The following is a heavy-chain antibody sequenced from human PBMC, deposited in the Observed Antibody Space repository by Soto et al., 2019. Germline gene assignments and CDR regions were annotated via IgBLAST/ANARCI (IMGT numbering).Heavy chain of an antibody. CDR3: ARDKRGYDFWSGYLEY. V-gene: IGHV3-30-3*01. D-gene: IGHD3-3*01. CDR1: GFTFSSYA. Sequence: GGSLRLSCAASGFTFSSYAMHWVRQAPGKGLEWVAVISYDGSNKYYADSVKGRFTISRDNSKNTLYLQMNSLRAEDTAVYYCARDKRGYDFWSGYLEYWGQGTLVTVSS. J-gene: IGHJ4*02. CDR2: ISYDGSNK.